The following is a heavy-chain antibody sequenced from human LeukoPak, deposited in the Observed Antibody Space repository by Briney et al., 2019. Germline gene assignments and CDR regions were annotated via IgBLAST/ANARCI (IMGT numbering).Heavy chain of an antibody. D-gene: IGHD3-22*01. CDR1: SFSISSGYY. V-gene: IGHV4-38-2*02. CDR2: IYYSGST. Sequence: PSETLSLTCTVSSFSISSGYYWGWIRQPPGKGLEWIGSIYYSGSTYYKPSLKSRVTISVDTSKNQFSLKLSSVTAADTAVYYCASKRLFRWYFDYWGQGTLVTVSS. J-gene: IGHJ4*02. CDR3: ASKRLFRWYFDY.